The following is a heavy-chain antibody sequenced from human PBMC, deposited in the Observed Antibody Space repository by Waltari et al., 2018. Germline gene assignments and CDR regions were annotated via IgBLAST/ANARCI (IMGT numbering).Heavy chain of an antibody. J-gene: IGHJ4*02. D-gene: IGHD6-19*01. Sequence: EVQLVESGGGLVQPGGSLRLSCAASGFTFNSDWMSWVRQAPGKGREWVAKINQDGRDKAYVDSVKGRFTISRDNAEKSLYLQMSSLRAEDTAVYYCARENGWSFDNWGQGTLVTVSS. CDR3: ARENGWSFDN. CDR2: INQDGRDK. CDR1: GFTFNSDW. V-gene: IGHV3-7*01.